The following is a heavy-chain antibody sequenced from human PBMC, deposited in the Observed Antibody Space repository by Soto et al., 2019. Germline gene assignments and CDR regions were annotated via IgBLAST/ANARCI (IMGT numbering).Heavy chain of an antibody. J-gene: IGHJ4*02. D-gene: IGHD3-10*01. CDR3: ARDGAGFYFDY. Sequence: SETLSLTCTVSGGSISSDYYYWSWIRQPPGKGLEWIGYIYYSGSTFYNPSLQSRLTISVDTSKNQFSLKLSSVTAADTAVYYCARDGAGFYFDYWGQGTLVTVSS. CDR2: IYYSGST. CDR1: GGSISSDYYY. V-gene: IGHV4-30-4*01.